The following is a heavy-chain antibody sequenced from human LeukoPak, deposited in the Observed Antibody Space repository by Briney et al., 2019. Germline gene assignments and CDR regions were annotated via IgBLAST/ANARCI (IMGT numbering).Heavy chain of an antibody. CDR2: IWYDGSNK. CDR1: GFTFSSYG. D-gene: IGHD4-17*01. J-gene: IGHJ4*02. Sequence: GRSLRLSCAASGFTFSSYGMHWVRQAPGKGLEWVAVIWYDGSNKYYADSVKGRFTISRDNSKNTLYLQMNSLRAEDTAVYYCAKALDDYGDHAPFDYWGQGTLVTVSS. V-gene: IGHV3-33*06. CDR3: AKALDDYGDHAPFDY.